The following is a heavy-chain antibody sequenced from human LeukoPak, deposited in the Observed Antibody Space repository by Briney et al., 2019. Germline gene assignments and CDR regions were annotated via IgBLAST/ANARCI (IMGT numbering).Heavy chain of an antibody. D-gene: IGHD3-22*01. CDR3: AGAEFYFDSSGYYPFDL. Sequence: HPGRSLRLSCAASGFTFSSYAAHWVRQAPGKGLEWVAAISYDGSKKYYADSVKGRFTISRDNSKNTLDLQVSSPRVEDTAMYYCAGAEFYFDSSGYYPFDLWGQGTLVTVSS. V-gene: IGHV3-30*15. CDR2: ISYDGSKK. CDR1: GFTFSSYA. J-gene: IGHJ4*02.